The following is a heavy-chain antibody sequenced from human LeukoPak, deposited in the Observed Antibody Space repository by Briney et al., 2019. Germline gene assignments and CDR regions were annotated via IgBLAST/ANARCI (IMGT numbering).Heavy chain of an antibody. J-gene: IGHJ4*02. CDR1: VDSISRGDFH. CDR2: IYNGGNT. D-gene: IGHD2/OR15-2a*01. Sequence: KPSETLSLTCTVSVDSISRGDFHWSWIRQHPGKGLEWIGYIYNGGNTYYKPSLKSRVTISVDASNNQFSLQLSSVTAADTAVYYCAIYFAGAGGRGTWGQGTLVTVSS. CDR3: AIYFAGAGGRGT. V-gene: IGHV4-31*03.